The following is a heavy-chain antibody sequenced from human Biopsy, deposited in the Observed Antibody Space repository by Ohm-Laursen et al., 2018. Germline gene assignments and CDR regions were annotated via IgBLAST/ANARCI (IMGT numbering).Heavy chain of an antibody. CDR1: GYTFTSYA. V-gene: IGHV1-18*01. D-gene: IGHD1-26*01. Sequence: GASVKVSCKASGYTFTSYAISWVRQAPGQGLEWMGWSSGYNGKTNYAQKFQGRLIMTTDTSTSTAYMDLRSLRSDDTAVYFCARWETTLGRSLDSWGQGTLVAVSS. CDR3: ARWETTLGRSLDS. J-gene: IGHJ4*02. CDR2: SSGYNGKT.